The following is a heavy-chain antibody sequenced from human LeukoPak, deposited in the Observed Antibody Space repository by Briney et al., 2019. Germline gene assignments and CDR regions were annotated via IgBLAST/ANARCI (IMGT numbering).Heavy chain of an antibody. J-gene: IGHJ4*02. CDR3: ANLYTSGWDY. CDR1: GFTVSSNY. CDR2: ISGSGGRT. Sequence: PGGSLRLSCAASGFTVSSNYMSWVRQAPGKGLEWVSAISGSGGRTYYADSVKGRFTISRDNSKSTLYLQMNSLRAEDTAVYYCANLYTSGWDYWGQGTLVTVSS. D-gene: IGHD6-19*01. V-gene: IGHV3-23*01.